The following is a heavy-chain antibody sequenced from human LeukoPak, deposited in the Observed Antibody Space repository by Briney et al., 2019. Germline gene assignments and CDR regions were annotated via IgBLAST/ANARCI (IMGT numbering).Heavy chain of an antibody. J-gene: IGHJ6*03. CDR1: GGSFSGYY. Sequence: PSETLSLTCAVYGGSFSGYYWSWIRQPPGKGLEWIGEINHSGSTDYNPSLKSRVVISVDTSQNQFSLRLTSLTAADTAVYYCARILARQFTSFSDSSPYTYCYMDVWGKGTTVTVSS. V-gene: IGHV4-34*01. D-gene: IGHD2/OR15-2a*01. CDR3: ARILARQFTSFSDSSPYTYCYMDV. CDR2: INHSGST.